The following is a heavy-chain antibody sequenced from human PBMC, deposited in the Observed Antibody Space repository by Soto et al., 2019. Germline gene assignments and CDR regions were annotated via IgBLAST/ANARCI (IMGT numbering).Heavy chain of an antibody. CDR1: GFSLSTSGVG. Sequence: SGPTLVNPTQTLTLTCTFSGFSLSTSGVGVGWIRQPPGKALEWLALIYWNDDKRYSPSLESRLTITKDTSKNQVVLTMTNMDPVDTATYYCAHRPSGWYLFDYWGQGTLVTVSS. CDR2: IYWNDDK. J-gene: IGHJ4*02. V-gene: IGHV2-5*01. CDR3: AHRPSGWYLFDY. D-gene: IGHD6-19*01.